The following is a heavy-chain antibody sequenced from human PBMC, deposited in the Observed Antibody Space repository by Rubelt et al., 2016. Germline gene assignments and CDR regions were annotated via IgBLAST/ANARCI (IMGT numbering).Heavy chain of an antibody. CDR2: IYSGGST. D-gene: IGHD6-6*01. CDR3: ARKQLVIY. J-gene: IGHJ4*02. CDR1: GFTVSSNY. Sequence: SGFTVSSNYMSWVRQAPGKGLERVSVIYSGGSTYYADSVKGRFTISRDNSKNTLYLQMNSLRAEDTAVYYCARKQLVIYWGQGTLVTVSS. V-gene: IGHV3-66*01.